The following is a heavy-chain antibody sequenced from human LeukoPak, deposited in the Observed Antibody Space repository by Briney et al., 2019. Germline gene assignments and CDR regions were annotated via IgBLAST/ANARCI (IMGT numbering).Heavy chain of an antibody. V-gene: IGHV1-2*02. CDR3: ASVSREGYYYYYYMDV. Sequence: GASVKVSCKASGYTFTGYYMHWVRQAPGQGPKGMGWINLNSGGTNYTQKLQGRVTMTRDASISTAYMEMSRLRSDDTAVYYWASVSREGYYYYYYMDVWGKGTTVTVSS. D-gene: IGHD1-26*01. CDR1: GYTFTGYY. J-gene: IGHJ6*03. CDR2: INLNSGGT.